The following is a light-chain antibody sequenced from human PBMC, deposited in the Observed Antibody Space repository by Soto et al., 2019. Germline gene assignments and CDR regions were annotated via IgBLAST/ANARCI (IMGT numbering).Light chain of an antibody. Sequence: QSFLTQPASVSGSPGQSITISCTGTSSDVGGYDYVSWYQLHPGKAPKLMVFEVGNRPSGVSYRFSGSKSGNTASLTISGLQAEDEADYFCSSYSISTAYLFGTGTKVTV. CDR3: SSYSISTAYL. J-gene: IGLJ1*01. V-gene: IGLV2-14*01. CDR1: SSDVGGYDY. CDR2: EVG.